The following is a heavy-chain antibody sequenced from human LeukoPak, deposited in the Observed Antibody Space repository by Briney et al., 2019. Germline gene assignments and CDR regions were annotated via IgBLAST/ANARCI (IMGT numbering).Heavy chain of an antibody. D-gene: IGHD6-13*01. Sequence: PGGSLRLSCAASGFTFSSYAMSWVRQAPGKGLEWVSIISASGTSTYYADSVKGRFTISRDNSKNTLYLQMNSLRAEDTAVYYCAKDASGYSSSWYDYFDYWGQGTLVTVSS. CDR3: AKDASGYSSSWYDYFDY. J-gene: IGHJ4*02. V-gene: IGHV3-23*01. CDR1: GFTFSSYA. CDR2: ISASGTST.